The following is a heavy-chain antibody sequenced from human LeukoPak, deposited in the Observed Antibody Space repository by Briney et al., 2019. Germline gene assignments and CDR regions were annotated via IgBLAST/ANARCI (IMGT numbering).Heavy chain of an antibody. D-gene: IGHD3-16*01. J-gene: IGHJ4*02. CDR1: GFTFSSYS. Sequence: GGSLRLSCAASGFTFSSYSINWVRQAPGKGLEWLSYISSSTNTIYYADSVKGRFTISRDNAKNSLYLQMNGLGAEDTAVYYCARELNGYGYYFFDYWGPGTLVTVSS. CDR3: ARELNGYGYYFFDY. V-gene: IGHV3-48*04. CDR2: ISSSTNTI.